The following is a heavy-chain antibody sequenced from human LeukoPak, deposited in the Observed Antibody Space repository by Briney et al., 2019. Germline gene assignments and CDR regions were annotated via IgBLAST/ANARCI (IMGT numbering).Heavy chain of an antibody. J-gene: IGHJ1*01. Sequence: GGSLRLSCAASGFTFSSYSMHWVRQAPGKGLEYVSAISSNGGSTYYANSVKGRFTISRDNSKNTLYLQMGSLRAEDMAVYYCARDGVWSGYYGYFQHWGQGTLVTVSS. CDR1: GFTFSSYS. D-gene: IGHD3-3*01. CDR2: ISSNGGST. CDR3: ARDGVWSGYYGYFQH. V-gene: IGHV3-64*01.